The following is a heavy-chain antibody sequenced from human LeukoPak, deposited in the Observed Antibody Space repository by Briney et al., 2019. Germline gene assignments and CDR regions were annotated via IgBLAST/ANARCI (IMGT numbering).Heavy chain of an antibody. CDR3: ARDPTTVTPIGDY. D-gene: IGHD4-17*01. J-gene: IGHJ4*02. CDR1: GFTFSSYG. V-gene: IGHV3-30*02. Sequence: SGGSLRLSCAASGFTFSSYGMHWVRQAPGKGLEWVAFIRYDGSNKYYADSVKGRFTISRDNSKNTLYLQMNSLRAEDTAVYYCARDPTTVTPIGDYWGQGTLVTVSS. CDR2: IRYDGSNK.